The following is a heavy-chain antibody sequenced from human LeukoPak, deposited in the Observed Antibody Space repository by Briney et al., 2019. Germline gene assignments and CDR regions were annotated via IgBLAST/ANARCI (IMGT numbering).Heavy chain of an antibody. CDR3: ARSIAAATYDAFDI. CDR1: GFTFSSYS. Sequence: GGSLRLSCAASGFTFSSYSMNWVRQAPGKGLEWVSYISSSSSTIYYADSVKGRLTISRDNAKNSLYLQMNSLRAEDTAVYYCARSIAAATYDAFDIWGQGTMVTVSS. V-gene: IGHV3-48*01. D-gene: IGHD6-13*01. J-gene: IGHJ3*02. CDR2: ISSSSSTI.